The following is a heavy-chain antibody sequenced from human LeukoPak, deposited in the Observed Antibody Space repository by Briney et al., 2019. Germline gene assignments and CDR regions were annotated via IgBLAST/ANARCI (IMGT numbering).Heavy chain of an antibody. J-gene: IGHJ6*03. Sequence: GASVKVSCKASGYTFTSYGISWVRQAPGQGLEWMGWISAYNGNTNYAQKLQGRVTMTTDTSTSTAYMELRSLRSDDTAVYYCAREPRTIFGVVRSGYYYYYMDVWGKGTTVTVSS. CDR2: ISAYNGNT. CDR3: AREPRTIFGVVRSGYYYYYMDV. V-gene: IGHV1-18*01. D-gene: IGHD3-3*01. CDR1: GYTFTSYG.